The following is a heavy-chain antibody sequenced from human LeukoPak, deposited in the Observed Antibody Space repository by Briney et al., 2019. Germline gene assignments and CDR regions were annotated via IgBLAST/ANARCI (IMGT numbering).Heavy chain of an antibody. D-gene: IGHD2-8*01. Sequence: PGGSLRLSCAASGFTFSSYGMHWVRQAPGKGLEWVAVISFDASNKYYADSVKGRFTISRDNSKNTLYLQMNSLRAEDAAVYYCARAPSKGYCTNGVCYKGGDAFDIWGQGTMVTVSS. CDR1: GFTFSSYG. V-gene: IGHV3-30*03. J-gene: IGHJ3*02. CDR3: ARAPSKGYCTNGVCYKGGDAFDI. CDR2: ISFDASNK.